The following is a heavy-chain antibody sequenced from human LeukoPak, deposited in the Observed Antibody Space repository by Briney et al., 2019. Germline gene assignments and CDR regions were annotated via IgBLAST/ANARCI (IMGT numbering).Heavy chain of an antibody. Sequence: PGGSLRPSCAASGFTFNSYEVNWVRQAPGKGLEWVSYISSSGSSIYYADSVKGRFTISRDNAKNSLYLQMNSLRAEDTAVYYCARDRYYYDSSGYYYPMDYWGQGTLVTVSS. D-gene: IGHD3-22*01. V-gene: IGHV3-48*03. J-gene: IGHJ4*02. CDR2: ISSSGSSI. CDR1: GFTFNSYE. CDR3: ARDRYYYDSSGYYYPMDY.